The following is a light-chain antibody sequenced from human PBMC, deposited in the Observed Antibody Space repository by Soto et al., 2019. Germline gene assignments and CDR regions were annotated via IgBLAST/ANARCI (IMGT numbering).Light chain of an antibody. CDR3: SSYTSISTYV. J-gene: IGLJ1*01. V-gene: IGLV2-14*01. Sequence: QSVLTQPASVSRSPGQSITISCTGNSSDVGGYNFVSWYQQHPGKAPKLMIYDVRNRPSGVSNRFSGSKSVNTASLTISVLQAEDEADYYCSSYTSISTYVFGTGTKVTVL. CDR1: SSDVGGYNF. CDR2: DVR.